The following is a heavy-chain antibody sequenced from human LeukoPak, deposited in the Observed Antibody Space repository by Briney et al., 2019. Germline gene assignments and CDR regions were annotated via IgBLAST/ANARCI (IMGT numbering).Heavy chain of an antibody. CDR2: INSYNGNT. V-gene: IGHV1-18*01. D-gene: IGHD3-22*01. CDR1: GYTFTSYG. Sequence: ASVKVSCKASGYTFTSYGISWVRQAPGQGLEWMGWINSYNGNTNYAQKLQGRVTMTTDTSTSTAYMELRSLRSDDTAVYHCARDWNYYDSSGFRPQFDYWGQGTLVSVSS. CDR3: ARDWNYYDSSGFRPQFDY. J-gene: IGHJ4*02.